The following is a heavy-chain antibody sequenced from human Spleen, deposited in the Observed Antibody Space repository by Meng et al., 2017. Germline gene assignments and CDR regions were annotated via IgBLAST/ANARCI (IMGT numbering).Heavy chain of an antibody. V-gene: IGHV4-34*01. CDR2: IYYTGST. CDR3: ARGNSGWYFDL. D-gene: IGHD2-21*01. Sequence: VQLQQWGAGLLKPSETLSLTCAVFGGSLSGYYCNWFRQPPGKGLEWIGYIYYTGSTYHNPSLKSRVIVSGDTSKNQFSLKLSSVTAADTAVYYCARGNSGWYFDLWGRGTLVTVSS. J-gene: IGHJ2*01. CDR1: GGSLSGYY.